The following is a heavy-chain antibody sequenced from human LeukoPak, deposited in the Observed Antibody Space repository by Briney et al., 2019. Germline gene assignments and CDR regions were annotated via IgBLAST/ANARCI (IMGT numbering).Heavy chain of an antibody. CDR3: ARGTAVAGTESDY. Sequence: SETLSLTCSVPGGSISSSIYYWGWIRQPPGKGLEWIGSVYYSGSTYYNPSLKSRVTISVDTSKNQFSLKLSSVTAADTAVYYCARGTAVAGTESDYWGQGTLVTVSS. V-gene: IGHV4-39*07. J-gene: IGHJ4*02. D-gene: IGHD6-19*01. CDR2: VYYSGST. CDR1: GGSISSSIYY.